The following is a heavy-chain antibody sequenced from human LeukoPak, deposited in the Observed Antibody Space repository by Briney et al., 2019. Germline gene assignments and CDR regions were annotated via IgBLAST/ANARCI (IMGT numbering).Heavy chain of an antibody. V-gene: IGHV3-30*02. CDR3: AKFQGSYDSSGYGFDY. D-gene: IGHD3-22*01. Sequence: GGSLRLSCAASGFTLSSYGMHWVRQAPGKGLEWVAFIRYDGSNKYYADSVKGRFTISRDNSKNTLYLQMNSLRAEDTAVYYCAKFQGSYDSSGYGFDYWGQGTLVTVSS. CDR2: IRYDGSNK. CDR1: GFTLSSYG. J-gene: IGHJ4*02.